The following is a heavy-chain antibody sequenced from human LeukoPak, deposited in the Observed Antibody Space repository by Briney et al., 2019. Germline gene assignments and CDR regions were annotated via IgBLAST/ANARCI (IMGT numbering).Heavy chain of an antibody. CDR2: INPNSGRT. Sequence: GASVKVSCKASGYTFTSSDINWVRQAAGQGLEWMGWINPNSGRTGYAQKFQGRVTMTANTSISTAYMELSSLRFDDTAVDYCARGRSGLAAAGTYDYWGQGTLITVSS. J-gene: IGHJ4*02. CDR3: ARGRSGLAAAGTYDY. V-gene: IGHV1-8*01. CDR1: GYTFTSSD. D-gene: IGHD6-13*01.